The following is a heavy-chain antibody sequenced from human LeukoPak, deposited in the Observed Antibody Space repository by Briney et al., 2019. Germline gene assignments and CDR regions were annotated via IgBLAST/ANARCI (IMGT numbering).Heavy chain of an antibody. CDR2: ISGTSSYI. Sequence: GGSLRLSCAASGFTFSSYAMSWVRQAPGKGLEWVSSISGTSSYIYYADSVKGRFTISRDNAKNSLYLEMNSLRAEDTAVYYCAREGRQYSGSPWYFDYWGQGTLVTVSS. D-gene: IGHD1-26*01. CDR1: GFTFSSYA. CDR3: AREGRQYSGSPWYFDY. V-gene: IGHV3-21*01. J-gene: IGHJ4*02.